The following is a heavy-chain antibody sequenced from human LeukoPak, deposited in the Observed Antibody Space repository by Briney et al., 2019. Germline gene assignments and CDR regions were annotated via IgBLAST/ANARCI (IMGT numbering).Heavy chain of an antibody. CDR3: ARGGGHYYDSSGYYYSPTFDY. D-gene: IGHD3-22*01. J-gene: IGHJ4*02. Sequence: GGSLRLSCAASGFTFSSYAMHWVRQAPGKGLEWVVVISFDGSNKYYADSVKGRFTISRDNSKNTLYLQMNSLRAEDTAVYYCARGGGHYYDSSGYYYSPTFDYWGQGTLVTVSS. CDR1: GFTFSSYA. V-gene: IGHV3-30-3*01. CDR2: ISFDGSNK.